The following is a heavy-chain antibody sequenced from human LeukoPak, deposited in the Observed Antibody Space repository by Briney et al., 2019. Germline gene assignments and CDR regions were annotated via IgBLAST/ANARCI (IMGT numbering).Heavy chain of an antibody. V-gene: IGHV3-30-3*02. J-gene: IGHJ4*02. Sequence: GGSLRLSCAASGFTFSSYAMHWVRQAPGKGLEWVAVISYDGSNKYYADSVKGRFTISRDNSKNTLYLQMNSLRAEDTAVYYCAKSSSSHQGEFDYWGQGTLVTVSS. CDR3: AKSSSSHQGEFDY. CDR2: ISYDGSNK. D-gene: IGHD6-13*01. CDR1: GFTFSSYA.